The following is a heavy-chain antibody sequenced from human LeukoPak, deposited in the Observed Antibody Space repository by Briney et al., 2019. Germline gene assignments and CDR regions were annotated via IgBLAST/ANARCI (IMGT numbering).Heavy chain of an antibody. CDR2: IYSGGST. CDR1: GFTVSSNY. D-gene: IGHD4-17*01. Sequence: GGSLRLSCAASGFTVSSNYMSWVRQAPGKGLEWVSVIYSGGSTYYADSVKGRFTISRDNSKNTLYLQMNSLRAEDTAVYYCARDPSTVIDAFDIWGQGTMVTVSS. V-gene: IGHV3-66*01. J-gene: IGHJ3*02. CDR3: ARDPSTVIDAFDI.